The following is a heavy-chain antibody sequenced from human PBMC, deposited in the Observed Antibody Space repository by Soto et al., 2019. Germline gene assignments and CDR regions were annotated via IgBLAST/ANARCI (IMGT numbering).Heavy chain of an antibody. V-gene: IGHV4-4*07. CDR2: IYTSGST. Sequence: SLTCTVSGGSISSYYWSWIRQPAGKGLEWIGRIYTSGSTNYNPSLKSRVTMSVDTSKNQFSLKLSSVTAADTAVYYCAMTIYDSSGREWFDPWGQGTLVTVSS. J-gene: IGHJ5*02. CDR1: GGSISSYY. D-gene: IGHD3-22*01. CDR3: AMTIYDSSGREWFDP.